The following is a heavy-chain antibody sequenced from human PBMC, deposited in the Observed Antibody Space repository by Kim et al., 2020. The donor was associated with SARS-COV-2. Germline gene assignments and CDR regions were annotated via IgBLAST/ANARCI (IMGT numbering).Heavy chain of an antibody. J-gene: IGHJ4*02. D-gene: IGHD3-10*01. Sequence: SYAKKFQGRVTMTRDTSTSTVYMELSSLRSEDTAVYYWARVDQYGSGFDYWGQGTLVTVSS. V-gene: IGHV1-46*01. CDR3: ARVDQYGSGFDY.